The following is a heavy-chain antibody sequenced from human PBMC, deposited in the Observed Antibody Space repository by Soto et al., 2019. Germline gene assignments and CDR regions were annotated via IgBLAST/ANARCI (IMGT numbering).Heavy chain of an antibody. D-gene: IGHD3-22*01. CDR3: ARAGGGAYYYDSSGYPLGWFDP. CDR2: IIPIFGTA. V-gene: IGHV1-69*01. CDR1: GGTFSSYA. Sequence: QVQLVQSGAEVKKPGSSVKVSCKASGGTFSSYAISWVRQAPGQGLEWMRGIIPIFGTANYAQKFQGRVTITADESTSTAYMELSSLRSEDTAVYYCARAGGGAYYYDSSGYPLGWFDPWGQGTLVTVSS. J-gene: IGHJ5*02.